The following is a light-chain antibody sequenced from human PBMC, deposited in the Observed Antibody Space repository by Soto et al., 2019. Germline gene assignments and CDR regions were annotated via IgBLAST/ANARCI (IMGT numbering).Light chain of an antibody. CDR2: GAS. CDR1: QSVTSSY. J-gene: IGKJ1*01. V-gene: IGKV3-20*01. CDR3: QQYGGSPRT. Sequence: EIVLTQSPGTLSLSPGERATLFCRASQSVTSSYLAWYQQRPGQSPRLLIHGASSRATGVPDRFSGSGSGTDFTLTISRMEPEDFAVYYCQQYGGSPRTFGQGTKVEIK.